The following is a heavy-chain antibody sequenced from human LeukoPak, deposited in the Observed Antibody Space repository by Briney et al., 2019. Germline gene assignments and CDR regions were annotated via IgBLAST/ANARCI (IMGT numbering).Heavy chain of an antibody. V-gene: IGHV3-21*01. J-gene: IGHJ4*02. CDR3: ARDFDYGAKGLDY. Sequence: PGGSLRLSCAASGFTFSSYSMNWVRQAPGKGLEWVSSISSSSSYIYYADPVKGRFTISRDNAKNSLYLQMNSLRAEDTAVYYCARDFDYGAKGLDYWGQGTLVTVSS. CDR1: GFTFSSYS. CDR2: ISSSSSYI. D-gene: IGHD4-17*01.